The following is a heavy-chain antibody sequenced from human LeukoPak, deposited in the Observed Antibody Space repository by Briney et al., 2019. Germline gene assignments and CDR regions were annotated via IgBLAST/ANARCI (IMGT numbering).Heavy chain of an antibody. J-gene: IGHJ6*03. V-gene: IGHV1-69*13. CDR2: IIPIFGTA. CDR1: GGTFSSYA. CDR3: ARGIVGGETYYYYMDV. Sequence: SVKVSCKASGGTFSSYAISWVRQAPGQGLEWMGGIIPIFGTANYAQKFQGRVTITADESTSTAYMELSSLRSEDTAVYYCARGIVGGETYYYYMDVWGKGTTVTISS. D-gene: IGHD3-10*01.